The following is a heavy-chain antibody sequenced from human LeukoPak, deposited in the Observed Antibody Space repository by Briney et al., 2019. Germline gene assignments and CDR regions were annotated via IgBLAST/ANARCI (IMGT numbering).Heavy chain of an antibody. CDR3: AESIAAAGRRAYFDY. V-gene: IGHV1-69*05. CDR1: GGTFSSYA. Sequence: GASVKVSCKASGGTFSSYAISWVRQAPGQGLEWMGGIIPIFGTANYAQKFQGRVTMTRDTSISTAYMELSRLRSDDTAVYYCAESIAAAGRRAYFDYWGQGTLVTVSS. D-gene: IGHD6-13*01. J-gene: IGHJ4*02. CDR2: IIPIFGTA.